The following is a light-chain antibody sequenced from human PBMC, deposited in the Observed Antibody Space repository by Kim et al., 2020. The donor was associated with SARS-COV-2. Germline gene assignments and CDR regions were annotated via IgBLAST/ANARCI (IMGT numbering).Light chain of an antibody. J-gene: IGKJ4*01. CDR2: AAS. V-gene: IGKV1-16*02. Sequence: ASIGDRVTITCRASQGISQYFAWFQQQPEKAPKPLIYAASRLQSGVPSNFSGSGSETDFALTISSLQPEDFATYYCQQYKSLPLTFVGGTKVDIK. CDR3: QQYKSLPLT. CDR1: QGISQY.